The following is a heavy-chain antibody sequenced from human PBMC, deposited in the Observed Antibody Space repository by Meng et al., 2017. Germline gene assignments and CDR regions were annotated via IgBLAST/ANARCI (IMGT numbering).Heavy chain of an antibody. CDR1: GGTFSSYA. V-gene: IGHV1-69*06. CDR3: ARVCPLNSWSYFFEFCY. Sequence: QVQLVQSGAEERKPWASVNVSCKASGGTFSSYAICGVRQEPRRGLEWLGGIIPIIGTANYAQKFQGRVTITADKSTSTSYMELSSLRSEDTAVYYCARVCPLNSWSYFFEFCYWGQGTLVTVSS. D-gene: IGHD1-26*01. J-gene: IGHJ4*02. CDR2: IIPIIGTA.